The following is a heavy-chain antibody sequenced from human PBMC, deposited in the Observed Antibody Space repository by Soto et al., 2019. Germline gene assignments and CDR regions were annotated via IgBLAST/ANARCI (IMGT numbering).Heavy chain of an antibody. D-gene: IGHD6-6*01. CDR1: GGSTTNSNYY. V-gene: IGHV4-39*01. CDR2: IDYYGNT. Sequence: QLQLQESGPGLVKPSETLSLRCSVSGGSTTNSNYYWGWIRQPPGRGLEWLGSIDYYGNTYYNPSVRSRVTVFIDTSKSQFSVELTSVTAAATAVYYCVRGGKYRQQETYFFDYWGQGALVTVSS. J-gene: IGHJ4*02. CDR3: VRGGKYRQQETYFFDY.